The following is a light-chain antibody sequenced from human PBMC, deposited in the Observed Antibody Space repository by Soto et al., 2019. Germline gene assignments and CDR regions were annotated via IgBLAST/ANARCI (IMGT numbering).Light chain of an antibody. J-gene: IGLJ3*02. CDR2: EGS. CDR3: CSYAGSSTSWV. CDR1: ISDVGSYDL. V-gene: IGLV2-23*01. Sequence: QSVLTQPASVSGSPGQSITISCTGTISDVGSYDLVSWYQQHPGKAPKLMIYEGSKRLSGVSSRFSGSKSGNTASLTISGLQAEDEADYYCCSYAGSSTSWVFGGGTKLTVL.